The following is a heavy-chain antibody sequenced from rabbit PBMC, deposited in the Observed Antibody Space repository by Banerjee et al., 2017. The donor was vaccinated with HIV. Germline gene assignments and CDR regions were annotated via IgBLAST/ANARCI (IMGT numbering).Heavy chain of an antibody. CDR3: ARDTGTSFSTYGMDL. CDR1: GFSFSSNEY. Sequence: QSLEESGGDLVKPGASLTLTCTASGFSFSSNEYMCWVRQAPGKGLEWIACINIVTGKDVYATWAKGRFIMSRTSSTTVTLQMTSLTAADTATYICARDTGTSFSTYGMDLRGPGTLVTVS. V-gene: IGHV1S40*01. CDR2: INIVTGKD. J-gene: IGHJ6*01. D-gene: IGHD7-1*01.